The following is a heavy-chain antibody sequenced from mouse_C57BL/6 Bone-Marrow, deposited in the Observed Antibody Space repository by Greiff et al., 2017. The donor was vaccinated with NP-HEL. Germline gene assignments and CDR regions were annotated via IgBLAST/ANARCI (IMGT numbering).Heavy chain of an antibody. Sequence: QVQLKQPGAELVMPGASVKLSCKASGYTFTSYWMHWVKQRPGQGLEWIGEIDPSDSYTNYNQKFKGKSTLTVDKSSSTAYMQLSSLTSEDSAVYYCAREDYGNPWIAYWGQGTLVTVSA. CDR3: AREDYGNPWIAY. CDR1: GYTFTSYW. CDR2: IDPSDSYT. D-gene: IGHD2-1*01. V-gene: IGHV1-69*01. J-gene: IGHJ3*01.